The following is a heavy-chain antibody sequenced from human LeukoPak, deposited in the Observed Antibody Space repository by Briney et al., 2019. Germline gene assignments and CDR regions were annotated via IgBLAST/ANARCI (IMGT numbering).Heavy chain of an antibody. D-gene: IGHD3-10*01. CDR1: GFTFSTYA. CDR3: AKVRVRGVYYFDS. V-gene: IGHV3-23*01. CDR2: ISYRGENT. J-gene: IGHJ4*02. Sequence: GGSLRLSCAASGFTFSTYAMTWVRQAPGKGLEWVSDISYRGENTYYADSVEGRFTISRDNSKSTLYLRMNSLRAEDTAVYYCAKVRVRGVYYFDSWGQGTLVSVSS.